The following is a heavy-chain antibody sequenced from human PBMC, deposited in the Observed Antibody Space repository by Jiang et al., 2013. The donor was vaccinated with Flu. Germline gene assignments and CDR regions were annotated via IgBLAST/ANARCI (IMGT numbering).Heavy chain of an antibody. CDR3: ARHGGMDSIPFDY. V-gene: IGHV5-51*01. Sequence: KGLEWMGIIYSGDSDTRYSPSFQGQVTISADKSSSTAYLQWSSLKASDTAMYYCARHGGMDSIPFDYWGQGTLVTVSS. J-gene: IGHJ4*02. CDR2: IYSGDSDT. D-gene: IGHD2-2*03.